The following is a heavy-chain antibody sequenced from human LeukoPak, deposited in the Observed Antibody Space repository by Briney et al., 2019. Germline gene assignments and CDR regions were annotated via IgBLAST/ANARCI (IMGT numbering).Heavy chain of an antibody. CDR1: GGSINRYY. CDR3: ARVGSSTITHDY. Sequence: SETLSLTCAVSGGSINRYYWSWIRQPPGKGLEWIGYIYYSGSTNYNPSLKSRVTISVDTSKNQFSLKLTSVTAADTAVYYCARVGSSTITHDYWGQGTLVTVSS. CDR2: IYYSGST. J-gene: IGHJ4*02. V-gene: IGHV4-59*12. D-gene: IGHD2-2*01.